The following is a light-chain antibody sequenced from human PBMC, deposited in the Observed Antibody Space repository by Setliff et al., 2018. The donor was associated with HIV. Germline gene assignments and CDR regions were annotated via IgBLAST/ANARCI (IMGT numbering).Light chain of an antibody. J-gene: IGLJ1*01. Sequence: QSVLTQPASVSGSPGQSITISCTGTSSDVGRYNYVSWYQQHPGKTPKLIIYDVSKWPSGVSNRFSASKSGNMASLTISGLQAEDEADYYCCSYTSISTYVFGTGTKVTVL. CDR1: SSDVGRYNY. CDR2: DVS. V-gene: IGLV2-14*03. CDR3: CSYTSISTYV.